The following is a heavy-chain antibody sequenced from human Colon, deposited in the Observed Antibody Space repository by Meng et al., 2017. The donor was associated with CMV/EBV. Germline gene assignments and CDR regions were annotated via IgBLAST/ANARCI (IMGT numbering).Heavy chain of an antibody. CDR1: GGSISSGGYY. V-gene: IGHV4-31*03. Sequence: SETLSLTCTVSGGSISSGGYYWSWIRQHPGKGLEWIGYIYYSGSTYYNPSLKSRVTISVDTSKNQFSLKLSSVTAADTAVYYCARERCSYADDAFDIWGQGTMVTVSS. D-gene: IGHD5-18*01. J-gene: IGHJ3*02. CDR3: ARERCSYADDAFDI. CDR2: IYYSGST.